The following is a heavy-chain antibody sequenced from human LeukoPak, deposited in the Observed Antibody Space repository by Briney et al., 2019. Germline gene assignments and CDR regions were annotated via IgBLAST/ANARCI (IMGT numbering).Heavy chain of an antibody. CDR1: GFTVSSNY. V-gene: IGHV3-53*01. D-gene: IGHD3-16*02. J-gene: IGHJ4*02. CDR2: IYSGGST. CDR3: ARGWRLRLGELSPSFDY. Sequence: GGSLRLSCAASGFTVSSNYMSWVRQAPGKGLEWVSVIYSGGSTYYADSVKGRFTISRDNSKNTLYPQMNSLRAEDTAVYYCARGWRLRLGELSPSFDYWGQGTLVTVSS.